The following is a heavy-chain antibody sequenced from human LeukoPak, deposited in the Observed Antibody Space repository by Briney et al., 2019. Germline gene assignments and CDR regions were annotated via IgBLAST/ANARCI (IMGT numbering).Heavy chain of an antibody. CDR3: AKREKIVVVPAADFDP. V-gene: IGHV3-23*01. CDR1: GFTFSSYA. Sequence: GGSLRLSXAASGFTFSSYAMSWVRQAPGKGLGWVSAISGSGGSTYYADSVKGRFTISRDNSKNTLYLQMNSLRAEDTAVYYCAKREKIVVVPAADFDPWGQGTLVTVSS. J-gene: IGHJ5*02. CDR2: ISGSGGST. D-gene: IGHD2-2*01.